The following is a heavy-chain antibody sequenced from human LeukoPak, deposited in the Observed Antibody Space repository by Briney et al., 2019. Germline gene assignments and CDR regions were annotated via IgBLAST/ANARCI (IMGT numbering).Heavy chain of an antibody. J-gene: IGHJ4*02. CDR1: GFTFSSYA. CDR3: ASPDSSGSYDYFDS. V-gene: IGHV3-23*01. CDR2: ISGSGGST. Sequence: GSLRLSCAASGFTFSSYAMSWVRQAPGRGLEWVSAISGSGGSTYYADSVKGRFTISRDNSKNTLYLQMNSLRAEDTAVYYCASPDSSGSYDYFDSWGQGTLVTVSS. D-gene: IGHD3-22*01.